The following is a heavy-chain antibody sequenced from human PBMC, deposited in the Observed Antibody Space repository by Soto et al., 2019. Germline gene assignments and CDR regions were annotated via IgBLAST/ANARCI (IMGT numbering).Heavy chain of an antibody. Sequence: EVQLVESGGGLVQPGGSLRLSCAASGFTFSSYWMHWVRQAPGKGLVWVSRINEDGSTINYADSVKGRFTISRDNAKNRLYRERNRRGAEDTAVYYCTRDGGGGGGYWGQGTLVTVSS. CDR1: GFTFSSYW. D-gene: IGHD3-16*01. CDR3: TRDGGGGGGY. J-gene: IGHJ4*02. V-gene: IGHV3-74*01. CDR2: INEDGSTI.